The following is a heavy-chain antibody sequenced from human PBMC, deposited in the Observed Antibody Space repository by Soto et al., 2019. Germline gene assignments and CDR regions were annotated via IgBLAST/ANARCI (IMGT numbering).Heavy chain of an antibody. CDR1: DDSFRGAEYY. V-gene: IGHV4-61*08. CDR3: ARGTAYINGWRTFDL. D-gene: IGHD6-19*01. J-gene: IGHJ4*02. Sequence: VLLQESGPRLLRPSETLSLTCTVSDDSFRGAEYYWSWIRQPLGKGPEWIRYTYYNGDTKYNPAVRSRVTMSEDTSKNQFSLRLSSVTAADTAVYFCARGTAYINGWRTFDLWGRGILVTVSS. CDR2: TYYNGDT.